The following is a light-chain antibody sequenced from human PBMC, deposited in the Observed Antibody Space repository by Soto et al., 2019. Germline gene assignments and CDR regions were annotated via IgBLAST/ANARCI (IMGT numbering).Light chain of an antibody. Sequence: HSELPQPASWSGFPGESIPISCTRTSSDVGGYNYVSWYQQHPGKAPKLMIYDVSNRPSGVSNRFSGSKSGNTASLTISGLQAEDEADYYCSSYTSSSTLVFGGGTKVTVL. CDR1: SSDVGGYNY. J-gene: IGLJ2*01. CDR3: SSYTSSSTLV. CDR2: DVS. V-gene: IGLV2-14*01.